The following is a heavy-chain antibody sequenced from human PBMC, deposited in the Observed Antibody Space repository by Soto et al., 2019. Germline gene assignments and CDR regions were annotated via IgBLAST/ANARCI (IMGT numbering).Heavy chain of an antibody. D-gene: IGHD3-9*01. CDR2: IYHSGST. J-gene: IGHJ4*02. Sequence: QVQLQESGPGLVKPSGTLSLTCAVSSGSISSSNWWSWVRQPPGKGLEWIGEIYHSGSTNYNPSLKSRVTISVDKSKNQFSLKLSSVTAADTAVYYCARDGYDILTGSIEGFDYWGQGTLVTVSS. CDR3: ARDGYDILTGSIEGFDY. V-gene: IGHV4-4*02. CDR1: SGSISSSNW.